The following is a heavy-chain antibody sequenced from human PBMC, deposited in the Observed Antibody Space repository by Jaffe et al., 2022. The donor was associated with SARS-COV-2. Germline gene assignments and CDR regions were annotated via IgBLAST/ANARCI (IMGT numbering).Heavy chain of an antibody. CDR3: ARAVSKYNYGYGLGWFDT. Sequence: QVQLVESGGGLVKPGGSLRLSCAASGFTFSDYYMTWIRQAPGKGLEWVSYISPTNIYTNYADSLRGRFTIARDNAKNSLYLQMNSLRAEDTAVYYCARAVSKYNYGYGLGWFDTWGQGTLVTVSS. CDR1: GFTFSDYY. D-gene: IGHD5-18*01. J-gene: IGHJ5*02. V-gene: IGHV3-11*06. CDR2: ISPTNIYT.